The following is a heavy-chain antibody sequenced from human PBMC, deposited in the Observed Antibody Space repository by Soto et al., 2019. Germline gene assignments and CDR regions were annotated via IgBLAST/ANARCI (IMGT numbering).Heavy chain of an antibody. J-gene: IGHJ4*02. CDR1: GGSISSYY. D-gene: IGHD6-6*01. V-gene: IGHV4-59*08. Sequence: ASETLSLTCTVSGGSISSYYWSWIRQPPGKGLEWIGYIYYSGSTNYNPSLKSRVTISVDTSKNQFSLKLSSVTAADTAVYYCARRNAARDGFDYWGQGTLVTVSS. CDR2: IYYSGST. CDR3: ARRNAARDGFDY.